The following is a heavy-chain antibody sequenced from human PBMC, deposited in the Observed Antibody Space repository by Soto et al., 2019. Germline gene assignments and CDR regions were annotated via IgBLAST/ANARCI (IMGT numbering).Heavy chain of an antibody. V-gene: IGHV4-31*03. CDR1: GGSISSGGHY. Sequence: QVQLQESGPGLVKPSQTLSLTCTLSGGSISSGGHYWSWIRQHPGKGLEGIGFIYYSGSTYYNPSHKSRGTISVDTSKNQFSLQLSSVTAEDTAVSYCARSTGDTAMVTWFDPWGQGTLVTVSS. CDR2: IYYSGST. CDR3: ARSTGDTAMVTWFDP. D-gene: IGHD5-18*01. J-gene: IGHJ5*02.